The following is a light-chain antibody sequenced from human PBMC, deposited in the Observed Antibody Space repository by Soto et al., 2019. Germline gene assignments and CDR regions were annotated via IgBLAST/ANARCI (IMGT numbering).Light chain of an antibody. J-gene: IGLJ2*01. Sequence: QSVLTQPPSASGTPGQRVTISCSGSSSNIGSNTVNWYQQLPGTAPKLLIYNNNQRPSGGPDRFAGSKSGTSASLPTSGLQSEDEDDYYCGPWDDSLQGVVFGGGTKLTVL. CDR1: SSNIGSNT. V-gene: IGLV1-44*01. CDR2: NNN. CDR3: GPWDDSLQGVV.